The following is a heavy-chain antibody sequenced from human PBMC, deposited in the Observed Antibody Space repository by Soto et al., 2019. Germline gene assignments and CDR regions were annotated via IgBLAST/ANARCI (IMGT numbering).Heavy chain of an antibody. CDR3: ATGIQLWLLGFYV. J-gene: IGHJ6*02. V-gene: IGHV6-1*01. Sequence: SQTLSLTCAISGDSVSTNTAAWNWIRQSPSTGLEWLGRTYYRSKWFNDYAESVKSRMTINPDTSKNQFSLQLNSVTPEDTAVYYCATGIQLWLLGFYVWGQGTTVTVSS. D-gene: IGHD5-18*01. CDR2: TYYRSKWFN. CDR1: GDSVSTNTAA.